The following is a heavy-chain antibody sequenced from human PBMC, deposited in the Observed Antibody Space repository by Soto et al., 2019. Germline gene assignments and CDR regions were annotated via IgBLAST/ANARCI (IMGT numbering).Heavy chain of an antibody. J-gene: IGHJ5*02. Sequence: QVQLVQSGAEVKKPGASVKVSCKASGYSFSTYDINWVRQAAGQGLKWMGWVNPKSGNTDYAQRFRGRDTMTSNTSISTAYMELSALTPEDTAVYYCARPYCDSTSCYTDWFDPWGQGTLVTVSS. CDR3: ARPYCDSTSCYTDWFDP. CDR1: GYSFSTYD. V-gene: IGHV1-8*01. D-gene: IGHD2-2*02. CDR2: VNPKSGNT.